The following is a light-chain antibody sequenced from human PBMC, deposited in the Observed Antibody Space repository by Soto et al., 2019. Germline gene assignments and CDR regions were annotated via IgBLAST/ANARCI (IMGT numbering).Light chain of an antibody. Sequence: QSALPQPASLSGSPGQSITISCTGTSCDIGAYDYVSWFQQHPGKAPKLMISEVNNRPSGVSKRSSGSKSGNTAYLTISGLQVEDEAEYYCCSYAGRNTDVFATGTKLTVL. CDR2: EVN. V-gene: IGLV2-14*01. J-gene: IGLJ1*01. CDR1: SCDIGAYDY. CDR3: CSYAGRNTDV.